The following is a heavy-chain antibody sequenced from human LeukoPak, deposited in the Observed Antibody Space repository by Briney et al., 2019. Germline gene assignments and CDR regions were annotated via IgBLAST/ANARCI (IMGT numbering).Heavy chain of an antibody. CDR2: INHSGST. D-gene: IGHD3-22*01. J-gene: IGHJ4*02. Sequence: SETLSLTCTVYGGSFSGYWWSWIRQPPGKGLEWIGEINHSGSTNYNPSLKSRVTISVDTSKNQFSLKLSSVTAADTAVYYCARRYYYDSSGWDWGQGTLVTVSS. V-gene: IGHV4-34*01. CDR1: GGSFSGYW. CDR3: ARRYYYDSSGWD.